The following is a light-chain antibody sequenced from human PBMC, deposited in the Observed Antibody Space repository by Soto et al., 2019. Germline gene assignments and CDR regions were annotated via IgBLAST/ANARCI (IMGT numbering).Light chain of an antibody. J-gene: IGLJ7*01. CDR2: GNS. CDR3: QSFYSNLSGAV. Sequence: QSVLTQPPSVSGAPGQRVTISCTGSSSNIGAGYDVHWYQQLPGTAPKLLIYGNSNRPSGVPDRFSGSQSGTSASLAITGPPAEDGAYYYCQSFYSNLSGAVFGGGTQLTVL. V-gene: IGLV1-40*01. CDR1: SSNIGAGYD.